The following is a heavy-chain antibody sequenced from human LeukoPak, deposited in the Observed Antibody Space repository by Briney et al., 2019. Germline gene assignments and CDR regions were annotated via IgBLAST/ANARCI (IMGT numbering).Heavy chain of an antibody. J-gene: IGHJ6*03. CDR3: ARGGRGCCSSTSCYTNYYYYMDV. D-gene: IGHD2-2*02. V-gene: IGHV3-21*01. CDR1: GFTFSSNS. Sequence: GGSLRLSCAASGFTFSSNSMNWVRQAPGKGLEWVSSISSSSSYIYYADSVKGRFTISRDNAKNSLYLQMNSLRAEDTAVYYCARGGRGCCSSTSCYTNYYYYMDVWGKGTTVTVSS. CDR2: ISSSSSYI.